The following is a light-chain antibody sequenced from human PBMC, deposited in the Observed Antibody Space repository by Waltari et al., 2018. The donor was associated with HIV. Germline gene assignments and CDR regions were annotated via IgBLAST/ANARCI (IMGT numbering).Light chain of an antibody. CDR3: AAWDDSLNAWV. J-gene: IGLJ3*02. Sequence: QSVLTQPPSASGTPGQRVSISCSGSSSNIGSNIVNWYQQLPGTTPKLPIYSNNQRPSGVPDRFSGSKSGTSAYLAISGLQSEDEADYYCAAWDDSLNAWVFGGGTKLTVL. CDR2: SNN. V-gene: IGLV1-44*01. CDR1: SSNIGSNI.